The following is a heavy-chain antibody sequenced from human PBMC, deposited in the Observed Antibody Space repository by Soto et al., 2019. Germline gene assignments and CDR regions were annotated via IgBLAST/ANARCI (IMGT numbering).Heavy chain of an antibody. CDR3: ASIPLGYCSGGSCYSVSYYFDY. CDR2: ISGSGGST. Sequence: EVQLLESGGGLVQPGGSLRLSCAASGFTFSSYAMNWVRQAPGKGLEWVSAISGSGGSTYYADSVKGRFTISRDNSKNTLYLQMNSLRAEDTAVYYCASIPLGYCSGGSCYSVSYYFDYWGQGTLVTVSS. CDR1: GFTFSSYA. V-gene: IGHV3-23*01. D-gene: IGHD2-15*01. J-gene: IGHJ4*02.